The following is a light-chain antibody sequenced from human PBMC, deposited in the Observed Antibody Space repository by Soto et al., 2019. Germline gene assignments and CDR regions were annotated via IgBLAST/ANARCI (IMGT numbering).Light chain of an antibody. CDR2: TTS. CDR3: ALYMGGGIWV. Sequence: QVVVTQEPSFSVSPGGTVTLTCGLTSGSVSSSYYPSWSQQTPGQAPRSLIYTTSTRSSGVPDRFSGSILGNKAALIITGAQADDEAHYYCALYMGGGIWVFGGGTKLTVL. J-gene: IGLJ3*02. V-gene: IGLV8-61*01. CDR1: SGSVSSSYY.